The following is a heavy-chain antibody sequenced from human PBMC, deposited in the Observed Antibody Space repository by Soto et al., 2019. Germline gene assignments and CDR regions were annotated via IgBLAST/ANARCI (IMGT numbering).Heavy chain of an antibody. J-gene: IGHJ5*02. CDR1: GFTFRSYA. V-gene: IGHV3-30-3*01. D-gene: IGHD2-2*03. CDR3: ARAMDIGMASKDNWLDP. CDR2: ISYDENNS. Sequence: PGGSLRLSCAASGFTFRSYAMHWVRQAPGKGLEWVATISYDENNSYYTDSVKGRFTISRDNSKIMVYLQVNSLRDEDTAVYYCARAMDIGMASKDNWLDPWGQGTLVTVSS.